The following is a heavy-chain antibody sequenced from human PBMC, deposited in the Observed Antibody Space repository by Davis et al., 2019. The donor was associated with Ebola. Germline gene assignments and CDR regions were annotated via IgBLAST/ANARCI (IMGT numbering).Heavy chain of an antibody. V-gene: IGHV3-23*01. J-gene: IGHJ4*02. CDR2: IGSGGGSI. Sequence: PGGSLRLSCAASGFTFSSSAMSWGRQAPGKGLEWVSSIGSGGGSIYYADSVKGRFTISRDNSKNTLYLQMNSLRAEDTAVYYCAKAGHCGNYCSSDSWGQGTLVTVSS. D-gene: IGHD1-26*01. CDR1: GFTFSSSA. CDR3: AKAGHCGNYCSSDS.